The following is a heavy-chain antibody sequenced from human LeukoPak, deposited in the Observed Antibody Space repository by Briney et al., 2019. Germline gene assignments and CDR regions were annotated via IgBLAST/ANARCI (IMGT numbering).Heavy chain of an antibody. J-gene: IGHJ4*02. CDR3: ARGPRPMFKGGGYFDY. CDR1: GGSFSGYY. Sequence: SETLSLTCAVYGGSFSGYYWSWIRQPPGKGLEWIGEINHSGSTNYNPSLKSRVTISVDTSKNQFSLKLSSVTAADTAVYYCARGPRPMFKGGGYFDYWGQGTLVTVSS. V-gene: IGHV4-34*01. D-gene: IGHD3-10*02. CDR2: INHSGST.